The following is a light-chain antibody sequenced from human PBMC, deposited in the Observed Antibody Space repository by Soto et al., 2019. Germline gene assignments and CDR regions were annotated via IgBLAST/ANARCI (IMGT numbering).Light chain of an antibody. CDR2: DND. CDR1: SSNIGSNL. CDR3: ATWDNSLSAWL. J-gene: IGLJ3*02. V-gene: IGLV1-51*01. Sequence: QSVLTQPPSVSVAPGQKVTISCSGSSSNIGSNLVSWYQQLPGTAPKLLIYDNDKRPSGIPDRFSGSKSGTSASLGITGLQTGDEADYSCATWDNSLSAWLFGGGTKVTVL.